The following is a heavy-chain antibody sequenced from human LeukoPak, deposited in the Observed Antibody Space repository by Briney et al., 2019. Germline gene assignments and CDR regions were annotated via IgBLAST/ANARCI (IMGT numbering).Heavy chain of an antibody. CDR1: GGTFSSYA. J-gene: IGHJ4*02. D-gene: IGHD3-9*01. V-gene: IGHV1-69*04. CDR2: IIPILGIA. Sequence: ASVKVSCKASGGTFSSYAISWVRQAPGQGLEWMGRIIPILGIANYAQKFQGRVTMTRDTSTSTVYMELSSLRSEDTAVYYCARGTHRYYDILHYWGQGTLVTVSS. CDR3: ARGTHRYYDILHY.